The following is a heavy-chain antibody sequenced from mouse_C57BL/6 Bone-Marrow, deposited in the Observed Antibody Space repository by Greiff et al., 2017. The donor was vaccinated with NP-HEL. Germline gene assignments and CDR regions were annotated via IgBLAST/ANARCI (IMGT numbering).Heavy chain of an antibody. D-gene: IGHD2-1*01. CDR1: GYTFTDYY. V-gene: IGHV1-75*01. CDR2: IFPGSGST. Sequence: QVHVKQSGPELVKPGASVKISCKASGYTFTDYYINWVKQRPGQGLEWIGWIFPGSGSTYYNEKFKGKATLTVDKSSSTAYMQLSSLTSEDSAVYYCAREEGNNYFDYWGQGTTLTVSS. CDR3: AREEGNNYFDY. J-gene: IGHJ2*01.